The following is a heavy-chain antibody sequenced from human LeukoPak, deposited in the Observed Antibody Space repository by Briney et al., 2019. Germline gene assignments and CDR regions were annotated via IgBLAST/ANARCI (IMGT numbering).Heavy chain of an antibody. V-gene: IGHV1-3*01. CDR3: ARDADSSGYYYGYFDY. Sequence: ASVKVSCKASGYTFTSYAMHWVRQAPGQRLEWMGWINAGNGNTKYSQKFQGRVTMTRDTSTSTVYMELSSLRSEDTAVYYCARDADSSGYYYGYFDYWGQGTLVTVSS. J-gene: IGHJ4*02. CDR2: INAGNGNT. CDR1: GYTFTSYA. D-gene: IGHD3-22*01.